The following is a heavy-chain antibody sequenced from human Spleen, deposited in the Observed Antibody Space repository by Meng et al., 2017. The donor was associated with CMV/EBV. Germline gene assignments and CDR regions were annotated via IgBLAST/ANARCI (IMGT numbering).Heavy chain of an antibody. D-gene: IGHD1-26*01. CDR1: GGSISSSSYS. CDR3: ARRHSETYAF. J-gene: IGHJ4*02. Sequence: SETLSLTCTVFGGSISSSSYSWGWIRQPPGKGLEWIATIYYSGNTYYNPSLKSRVTISVDTSKNQFSLSLSSVTAADTAVYYCARRHSETYAFWGQGTLVTVSS. CDR2: IYYSGNT. V-gene: IGHV4-39*01.